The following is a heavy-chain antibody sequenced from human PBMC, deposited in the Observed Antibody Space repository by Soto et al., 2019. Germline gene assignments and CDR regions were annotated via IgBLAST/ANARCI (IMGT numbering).Heavy chain of an antibody. Sequence: EVQLVQSGAEVKKPGESLRISCKGSGYSFTSYWISWVRQMPGKGLEWMGRIDPSDSFTNYTPSFQAHVTISADKSISTAYLQWSSLKASDTAMYYCARLQAAAGDNDLTFDYWGQGTLVTVSS. CDR1: GYSFTSYW. V-gene: IGHV5-10-1*01. CDR2: IDPSDSFT. J-gene: IGHJ4*02. D-gene: IGHD6-13*01. CDR3: ARLQAAAGDNDLTFDY.